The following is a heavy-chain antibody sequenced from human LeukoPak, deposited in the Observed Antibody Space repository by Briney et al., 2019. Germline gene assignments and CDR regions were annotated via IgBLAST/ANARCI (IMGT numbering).Heavy chain of an antibody. D-gene: IGHD3-3*01. V-gene: IGHV3-20*04. J-gene: IGHJ4*02. CDR3: ARDRGIFGVATAADY. CDR2: INWNGGST. Sequence: PGGSLRLSCAASGFTFDDYGISWVRQAPGKGLEWVSGINWNGGSTSYADSVKGRFTISRDNAKNSLYMQMNSLRAEDTALYYCARDRGIFGVATAADYWGQGTLVTVSS. CDR1: GFTFDDYG.